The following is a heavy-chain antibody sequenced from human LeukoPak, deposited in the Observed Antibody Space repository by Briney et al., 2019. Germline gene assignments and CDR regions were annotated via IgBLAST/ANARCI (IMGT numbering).Heavy chain of an antibody. V-gene: IGHV3-30*03. CDR3: ARLAGSRYPWYLDL. CDR2: ISYDGSNK. J-gene: IGHJ2*01. Sequence: GGSLRLSCAASGFSFNSYGMHWVRQAPGKGLEWVAVISYDGSNKYYGDSVKGRFAISRDNSKNTLYLQMNSLRADDTAVYYCARLAGSRYPWYLDLWGRGTLVTVSS. D-gene: IGHD3-16*02. CDR1: GFSFNSYG.